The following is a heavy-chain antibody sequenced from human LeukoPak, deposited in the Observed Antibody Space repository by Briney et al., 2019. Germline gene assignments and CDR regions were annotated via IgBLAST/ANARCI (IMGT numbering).Heavy chain of an antibody. D-gene: IGHD4-23*01. CDR2: INPNSGGT. CDR1: GYTFTGDY. CDR3: ARDQEAYGGIPDY. J-gene: IGHJ4*02. V-gene: IGHV1-2*02. Sequence: ASVKVSCKASGYTFTGDYMHWVRQAPGQGLEWMGWINPNSGGTNYAQKFQGRVTMTRDTSISTAYMELSRLRSDDTAVYYCARDQEAYGGIPDYWGQGTLVTVSS.